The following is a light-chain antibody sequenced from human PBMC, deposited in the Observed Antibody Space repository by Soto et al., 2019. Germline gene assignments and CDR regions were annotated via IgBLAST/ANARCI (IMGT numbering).Light chain of an antibody. CDR1: QSVSSN. CDR2: GAS. Sequence: VMTQSPATLSVSPGDRATLSCRASQSVSSNLAWYQQKPGQAPRLLIYGASTRATGIPARFSGSGSGTEFTLTISSLQSEDFAVYYCQQYNKFTCGQGTKVDI. J-gene: IGKJ1*01. V-gene: IGKV3-15*01. CDR3: QQYNKFT.